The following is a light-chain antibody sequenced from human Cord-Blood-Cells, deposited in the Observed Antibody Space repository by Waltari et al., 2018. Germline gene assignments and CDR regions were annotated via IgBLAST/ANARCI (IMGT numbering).Light chain of an antibody. CDR2: GNS. V-gene: IGLV1-40*01. CDR1: SSNIGAGYD. J-gene: IGLJ2*01. Sequence: QSVLTQPPSVSGAPGQRVTISCTGSSSNIGAGYDVNWYQQLPGTAPKLLIYGNSNRRVGVPDRFSGPKSGTSASLDITGLQAEDGADYYCQSYDSSLSGVVFGGGTKLTVL. CDR3: QSYDSSLSGVV.